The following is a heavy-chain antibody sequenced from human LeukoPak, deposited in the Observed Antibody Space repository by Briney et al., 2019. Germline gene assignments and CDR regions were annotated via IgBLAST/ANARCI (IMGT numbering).Heavy chain of an antibody. Sequence: GASVKVCCTASGYTFTGYYMHWVRQAPGQGLEWMGWINPNSGGTDYAQNFQGRVTLTRDTSLSTAYMELSRLGSDDTAVYFCARVLEVSSVNLGRDPWGQRTLVSVSS. D-gene: IGHD7-27*01. CDR2: INPNSGGT. J-gene: IGHJ5*02. V-gene: IGHV1-2*02. CDR3: ARVLEVSSVNLGRDP. CDR1: GYTFTGYY.